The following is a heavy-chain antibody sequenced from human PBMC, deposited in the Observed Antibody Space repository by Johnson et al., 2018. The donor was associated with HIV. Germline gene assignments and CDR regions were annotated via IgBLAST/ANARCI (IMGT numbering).Heavy chain of an antibody. CDR1: GFTFDDYA. D-gene: IGHD1-26*01. CDR2: ISWNSGSI. Sequence: EVQLVESGGGLVQPGRSLRLSCAASGFTFDDYAMHWVRQAPGKGLEWVSGISWNSGSIGYADSVKGRFTISRDNSKNTLFMQMNSLRGEDTAVYYCAREGELDAFDVWGQGTMVTVSS. V-gene: IGHV3-9*01. J-gene: IGHJ3*01. CDR3: AREGELDAFDV.